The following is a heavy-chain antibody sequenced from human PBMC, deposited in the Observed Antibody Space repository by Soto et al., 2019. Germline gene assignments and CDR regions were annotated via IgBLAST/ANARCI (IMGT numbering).Heavy chain of an antibody. CDR1: GYTFTNHL. CDR3: AKQDRAAGEDY. CDR2: IYPADSDT. J-gene: IGHJ4*02. D-gene: IGHD6-13*01. V-gene: IGHV5-51*01. Sequence: GESPKIFCKGSGYTFTNHLIAWVRQMPGKGLEWMGIIYPADSDTRYSPSFQGQVTISADKSINTAYVQWSSLKASDTAMYYCAKQDRAAGEDYWGQGTPVTVSS.